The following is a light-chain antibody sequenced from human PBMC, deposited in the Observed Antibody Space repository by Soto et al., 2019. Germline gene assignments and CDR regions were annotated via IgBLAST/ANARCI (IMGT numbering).Light chain of an antibody. CDR2: VAS. CDR3: QQSYSTPPT. J-gene: IGKJ1*01. V-gene: IGKV1-39*01. Sequence: DIQMTQSPSSLSAYVGDRVTITCRASQKISTYLNWYQQKPGKAPNLLIYVASSLQSGVPSRFSGSGSGTDFTLTISSLQPEDFATYYCQQSYSTPPTFGRGTKVDIK. CDR1: QKISTY.